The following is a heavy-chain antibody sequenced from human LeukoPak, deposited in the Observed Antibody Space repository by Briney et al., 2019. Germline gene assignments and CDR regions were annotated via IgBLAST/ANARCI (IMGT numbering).Heavy chain of an antibody. CDR1: DGSISSGYYY. J-gene: IGHJ4*02. CDR2: IYYSGNT. D-gene: IGHD3-22*01. Sequence: SETLSLTCSVYDGSISSGYYYWGWIRQPPGKGLEWIGTIYYSGNTYYNPSLKSRLTISVDTSKNQFSLKLRSVTAADTALYYCASTSPKYYYESSGYSSLFDNWGQGTLVTVSS. V-gene: IGHV4-39*07. CDR3: ASTSPKYYYESSGYSSLFDN.